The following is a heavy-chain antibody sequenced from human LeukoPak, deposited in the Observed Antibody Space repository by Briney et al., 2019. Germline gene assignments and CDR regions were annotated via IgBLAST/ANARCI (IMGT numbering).Heavy chain of an antibody. V-gene: IGHV3-7*01. CDR1: GFNFNSYW. CDR2: MNQDGSEK. J-gene: IGHJ4*02. CDR3: ARGRDDYQGFDY. D-gene: IGHD4-11*01. Sequence: GGSLRLSCAASGFNFNSYWMTWVRQAPGMGLAWVATMNQDGSEKYYVDSVKGRFTISRDNSKNTLYLQMNSLRAEDTAVYYCARGRDDYQGFDYWGQGTLVTVSS.